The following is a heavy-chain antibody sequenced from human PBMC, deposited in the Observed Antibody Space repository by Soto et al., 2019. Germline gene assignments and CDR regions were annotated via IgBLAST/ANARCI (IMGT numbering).Heavy chain of an antibody. CDR1: AYTFTTYS. CDR3: ARQRSDRSGYKGRYSNY. CDR2: ISPSGGTT. Sequence: SSVKVSCNSSAYTFTTYSIQWVRQALVQGLEWMGVISPSGGTTTYGQKFKGRVTMTRDTSTSTVHMELSRLRSEDTAVYYCARQRSDRSGYKGRYSNYWGTGTLVTVSS. V-gene: IGHV1-46*01. J-gene: IGHJ4*02. D-gene: IGHD3-22*01.